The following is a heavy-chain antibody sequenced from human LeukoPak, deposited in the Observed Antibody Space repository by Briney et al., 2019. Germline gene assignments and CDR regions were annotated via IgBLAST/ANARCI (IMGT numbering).Heavy chain of an antibody. D-gene: IGHD3-10*01. V-gene: IGHV3-48*03. J-gene: IGHJ4*02. CDR1: GLTVSSKD. Sequence: GGSLRLSCAASGLTVSSKDMSWVRQAPGKGLEWVSYISSSGSIIYYSDSVKGRFTISRDNAKNSLYLQMNSLRAEDTAVYYCARDFGYFWGQGTLVTVSS. CDR3: ARDFGYF. CDR2: ISSSGSII.